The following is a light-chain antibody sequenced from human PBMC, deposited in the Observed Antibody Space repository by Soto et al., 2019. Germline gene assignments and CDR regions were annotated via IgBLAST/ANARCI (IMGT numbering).Light chain of an antibody. CDR2: GAS. CDR1: QTVSSNY. Sequence: EIVLTQSPGTLSLSPGERATHSCRASQTVSSNYLAWFQQKGGQAPRLLIFGASSRAAGIPDRFSGSVSGTDFILTISRLEREDFAVYYCQHYGSSWTFGQGTKVDIK. V-gene: IGKV3-20*01. J-gene: IGKJ1*01. CDR3: QHYGSSWT.